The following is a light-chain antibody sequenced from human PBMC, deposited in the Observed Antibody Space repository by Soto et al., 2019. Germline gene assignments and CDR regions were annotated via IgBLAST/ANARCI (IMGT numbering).Light chain of an antibody. CDR1: QSVSSN. CDR2: GAS. V-gene: IGKV3-15*01. Sequence: EIVMTQSPATLSVSPGERATLFCRASQSVSSNLAWYQQKPGQAPRLLIYGASTRATGVPGRFSGSGSSTESTLTISSLQSEDFADYFCQQYNNWWTFGQGTKVEIK. J-gene: IGKJ1*01. CDR3: QQYNNWWT.